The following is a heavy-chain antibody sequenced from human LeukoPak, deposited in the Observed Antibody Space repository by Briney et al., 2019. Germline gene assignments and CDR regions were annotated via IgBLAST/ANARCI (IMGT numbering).Heavy chain of an antibody. Sequence: PSETLSLTCTVSGGSISSYYWGWIRQPPGKGLEWIASIYYSGNTYYNPSLKSRVTISVDTSKNQFSLKLSSVTAADTAVYYCARAIAQLGAQAHLDYWGQGTLVTVSP. CDR2: IYYSGNT. CDR1: GGSISSYY. V-gene: IGHV4-39*07. D-gene: IGHD1-26*01. CDR3: ARAIAQLGAQAHLDY. J-gene: IGHJ4*02.